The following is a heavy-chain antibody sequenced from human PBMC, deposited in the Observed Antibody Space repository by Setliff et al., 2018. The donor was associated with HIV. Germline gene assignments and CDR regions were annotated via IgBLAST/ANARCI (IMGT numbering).Heavy chain of an antibody. CDR3: ATDCAVVGGTGSLDS. J-gene: IGHJ4*02. CDR2: IKQDGSEK. Sequence: PGGSLRLSCAASGFTFSSYAMSWVRQAPGKGLEWVANIKQDGSEKNYADSVKGRFTISRDNSKNTLYLQMNSLRVEDTAVYYCATDCAVVGGTGSLDSWGQGTLVTVSS. CDR1: GFTFSSYA. D-gene: IGHD1-26*01. V-gene: IGHV3-7*03.